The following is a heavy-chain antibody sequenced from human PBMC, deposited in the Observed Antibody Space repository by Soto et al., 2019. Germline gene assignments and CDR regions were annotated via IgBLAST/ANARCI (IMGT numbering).Heavy chain of an antibody. Sequence: GGSLRLSCAASGFTFSSYGMHWVRQAPGKGLEWVAVIWYDGSNKYYADSVKGRFTISRDNPKNTLYLQMNSLRAEDTAVYYCARVYDSSGYHGAFDIWGQGTMVTVSS. CDR3: ARVYDSSGYHGAFDI. CDR2: IWYDGSNK. V-gene: IGHV3-33*01. CDR1: GFTFSSYG. D-gene: IGHD3-22*01. J-gene: IGHJ3*02.